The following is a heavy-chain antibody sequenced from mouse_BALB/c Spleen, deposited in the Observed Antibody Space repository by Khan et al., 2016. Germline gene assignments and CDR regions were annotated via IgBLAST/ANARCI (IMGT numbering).Heavy chain of an antibody. V-gene: IGHV14-1*02. CDR3: ASYYGNYVRAMDY. CDR2: IDPENGNT. J-gene: IGHJ4*01. Sequence: VQLKQSGAELVRPGALVKLSCKASGFNIKDYYMHWVKQRPEQGLEWIGWIDPENGNTIYDPKFQGKASITADTSSNTAYLQLSSLTSEDTAVDYCASYYGNYVRAMDYWGQGTSVTVSS. CDR1: GFNIKDYY. D-gene: IGHD2-1*01.